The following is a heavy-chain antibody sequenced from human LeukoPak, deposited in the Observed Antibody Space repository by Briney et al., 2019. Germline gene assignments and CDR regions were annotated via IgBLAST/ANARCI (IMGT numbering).Heavy chain of an antibody. Sequence: SETLSLTCTVSGGSISSGDYYWSWIRQPPGTGLEWIGYIYYSGSTYYNPSPKSRVTISVDTSKNQFSLKLSSVTAADTAVYYCARDHTTMVRGIITYYYYYMDVWGKGTTVTVSS. J-gene: IGHJ6*03. CDR1: GGSISSGDYY. V-gene: IGHV4-30-4*08. D-gene: IGHD3-10*01. CDR2: IYYSGST. CDR3: ARDHTTMVRGIITYYYYYMDV.